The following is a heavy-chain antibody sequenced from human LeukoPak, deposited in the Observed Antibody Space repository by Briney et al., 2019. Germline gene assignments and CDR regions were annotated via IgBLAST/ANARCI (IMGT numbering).Heavy chain of an antibody. D-gene: IGHD6-19*01. Sequence: GESLKISCKGSGYSFTSYWIGWVRQMPGKGLEWMGIIYPGDSDTKYSPSFQGQVTISADKSISTAYLQWSSLKASDTAMYYCARQGAVAGTMGDWFDPWGQGTLVTVSS. CDR2: IYPGDSDT. V-gene: IGHV5-51*01. CDR1: GYSFTSYW. CDR3: ARQGAVAGTMGDWFDP. J-gene: IGHJ5*02.